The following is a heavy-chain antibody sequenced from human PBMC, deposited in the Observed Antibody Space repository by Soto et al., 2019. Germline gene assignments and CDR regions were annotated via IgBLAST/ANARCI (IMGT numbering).Heavy chain of an antibody. V-gene: IGHV4-39*07. D-gene: IGHD3-3*01. CDR2: IYYNGDT. J-gene: IGHJ6*02. CDR3: ARIRPRITIFGVAHKYYYGMDV. Sequence: KPSETLSLTCSVSGGSISSSSYNWDWIRQPPGKGLEWIGTIYYNGDTDYNPSLKSRVTISVDTSKNQFSLKLSSVTAADTAVYYCARIRPRITIFGVAHKYYYGMDVWGQGTTVTVSS. CDR1: GGSISSSSYN.